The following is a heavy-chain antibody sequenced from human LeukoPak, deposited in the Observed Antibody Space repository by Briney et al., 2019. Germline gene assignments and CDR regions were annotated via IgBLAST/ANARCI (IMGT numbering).Heavy chain of an antibody. CDR3: ARTIVGTIGGGGYYFDY. J-gene: IGHJ4*02. CDR2: IIPIFGTA. CDR1: GGTFSSYA. V-gene: IGHV1-69*01. D-gene: IGHD1-26*01. Sequence: SVKVSCKASGGTFSSYAISWVRQAPGQGLEWMGGIIPIFGTANYAQKFQGRVTITADESTSTAYMELSSLRSDDTSFYYCARTIVGTIGGGGYYFDYWGQGTLVTVSS.